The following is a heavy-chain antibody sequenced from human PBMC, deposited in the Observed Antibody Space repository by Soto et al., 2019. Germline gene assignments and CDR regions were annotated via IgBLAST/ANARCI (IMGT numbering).Heavy chain of an antibody. J-gene: IGHJ5*02. V-gene: IGHV4-59*08. D-gene: IGHD6-19*01. CDR1: GGSISSYY. CDR2: IYYSGST. Sequence: QVQLQESGPGLVKPSETLSLTCTVSGGSISSYYWSWIRQPPGKGLEWIGYIYYSGSTNYNPSLKSRVTISVDTSKNQFSLKLSSVTAAVTAVYYCARGSGWSGTNWFDPWGQGTLVTVSS. CDR3: ARGSGWSGTNWFDP.